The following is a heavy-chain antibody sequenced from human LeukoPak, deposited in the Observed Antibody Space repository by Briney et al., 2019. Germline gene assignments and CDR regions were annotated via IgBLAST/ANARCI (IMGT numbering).Heavy chain of an antibody. CDR2: IYYSGST. V-gene: IGHV4-39*07. CDR3: ATIERLDMSTPLN. Sequence: SEALSLTCTVSDGSVVTDSYYWAWIRQPPGKGLEWIGGIYYSGSTYYNPSLRSRVTISVDTSKNQFSLKLSSVAAADTAVYYCATIERLDMSTPLNWGQGTLVTVSS. CDR1: DGSVVTDSYY. D-gene: IGHD5-24*01. J-gene: IGHJ4*02.